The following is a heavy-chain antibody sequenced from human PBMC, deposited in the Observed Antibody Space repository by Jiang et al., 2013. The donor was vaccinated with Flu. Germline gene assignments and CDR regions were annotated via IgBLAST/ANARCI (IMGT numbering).Heavy chain of an antibody. V-gene: IGHV5-51*01. J-gene: IGHJ6*02. CDR2: IYPGDSDT. Sequence: GAEVKKPGESLKISCKGSGYSFTSYWIGWVRQMPGKGLEWMGIIYPGDSDTRYSPSFQGQVTISADKSISTAYLQWSSLKASDTAMYYCATTDTDYYGSGSSRRYYYYYGMDVWGQGTTVTVSS. D-gene: IGHD3-10*01. CDR1: GYSFTSYW. CDR3: ATTDTDYYGSGSSRRYYYYYGMDV.